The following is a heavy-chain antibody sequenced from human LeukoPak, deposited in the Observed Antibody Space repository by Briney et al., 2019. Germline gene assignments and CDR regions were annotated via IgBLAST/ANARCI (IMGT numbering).Heavy chain of an antibody. CDR1: GFTFDNYG. V-gene: IGHV3-20*04. CDR3: AELGITMIGGV. D-gene: IGHD3-10*02. J-gene: IGHJ6*04. CDR2: IHWNGGRT. Sequence: GGSLRLSCAASGFTFDNYGINWVRQAPGKGLEWVSRIHWNGGRTGYADSVKGRFTISRDNAKNSLYLQMNSLRAEDTAVYYCAELGITMIGGVWGKGTTVTISS.